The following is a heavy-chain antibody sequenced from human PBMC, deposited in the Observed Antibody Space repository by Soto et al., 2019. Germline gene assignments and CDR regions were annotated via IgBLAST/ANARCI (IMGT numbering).Heavy chain of an antibody. J-gene: IGHJ6*02. CDR3: ARRIPFGYGMDV. CDR1: GFTFSSYA. D-gene: IGHD2-21*01. V-gene: IGHV3-64*01. Sequence: GGSLRLSCAASGFTFSSYAIHWVRHAPGKGLEYVSAITSNGGNTDYASSVKGRFTISRDNSKNTLYLQMGSLRAEDMAVYYCARRIPFGYGMDVWGQGTTVTVSS. CDR2: ITSNGGNT.